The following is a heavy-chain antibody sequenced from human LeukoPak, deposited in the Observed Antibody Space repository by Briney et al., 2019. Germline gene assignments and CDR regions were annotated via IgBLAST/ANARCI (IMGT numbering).Heavy chain of an antibody. D-gene: IGHD1-26*01. CDR2: IKGRRDRGAI. CDR1: GGDMREKW. J-gene: IGHJ4*02. CDR3: TTDPRE. V-gene: IGHV3-15*01. Sequence: GGSLRLSCEVFGGDMREKWMSWVRQAPGKGLEWVGRIKGRRDRGAIVFAAPVKGRFTISRDDSKKTVYLQMSSLKIEDTGIYYCTTDPREWGQGTLATVSS.